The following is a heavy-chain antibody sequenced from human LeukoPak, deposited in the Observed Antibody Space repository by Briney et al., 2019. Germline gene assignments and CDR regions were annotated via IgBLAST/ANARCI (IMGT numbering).Heavy chain of an antibody. CDR3: ARSRGSYYYGSGSYLGHFDY. V-gene: IGHV1-2*02. Sequence: ASVKVCCKASGYTFTVYYMHWVRQAPGQGLEWMGWINPNSGGTNYAQKFQGRVTMTRDTSISTAYMELRSLRSDDTAVYYCARSRGSYYYGSGSYLGHFDYWGQGTLVTVSS. J-gene: IGHJ4*02. CDR2: INPNSGGT. D-gene: IGHD3-10*01. CDR1: GYTFTVYY.